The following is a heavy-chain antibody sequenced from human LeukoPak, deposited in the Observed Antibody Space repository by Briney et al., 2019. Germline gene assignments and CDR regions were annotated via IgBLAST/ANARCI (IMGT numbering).Heavy chain of an antibody. Sequence: SGTLSLTCAVSGGSISSSNWWSWVRQPPGKGLEWIGEIYHSGSTNYNPSLKSRVTISVGKSKNQFSLKLSSVTAEDTAVYYCARDLGYSSGPNYWGQGTRVTVSS. D-gene: IGHD6-19*01. J-gene: IGHJ4*02. CDR2: IYHSGST. CDR1: GGSISSSNW. CDR3: ARDLGYSSGPNY. V-gene: IGHV4-4*02.